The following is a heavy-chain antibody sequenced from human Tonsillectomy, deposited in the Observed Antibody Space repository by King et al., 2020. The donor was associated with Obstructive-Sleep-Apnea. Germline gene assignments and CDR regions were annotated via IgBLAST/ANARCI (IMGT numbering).Heavy chain of an antibody. J-gene: IGHJ4*02. CDR2: ISYDGSNE. CDR3: ARGLDVLTGYYGASFDY. V-gene: IGHV3-30*04. CDR1: EFTFSSYA. Sequence: QLVQSGGGVVQPGRSLRLSCEVSEFTFSSYAMHWVRQAPGKGLEWVAVISYDGSNEYYTDSVKGRITISRDNSKNTLYLQMNTLRAEDTAVYYCARGLDVLTGYYGASFDYWGQGTLVTVSS. D-gene: IGHD3-9*01.